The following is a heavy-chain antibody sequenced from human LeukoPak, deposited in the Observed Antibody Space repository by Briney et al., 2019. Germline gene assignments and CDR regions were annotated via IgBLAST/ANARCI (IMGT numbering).Heavy chain of an antibody. V-gene: IGHV3-53*01. CDR1: GFTVSGNY. CDR2: IYSGGAT. J-gene: IGHJ4*02. CDR3: SAFFYASGSYGH. Sequence: GGSLRLSCAASGFTVSGNYMSWVRRAPGKGLEWVSLIYSGGATYYADSVKGRFTISRDNSKNTLYLQMNSLRAEDTAVYYCSAFFYASGSYGHWGQGTLVTVSS. D-gene: IGHD3-10*01.